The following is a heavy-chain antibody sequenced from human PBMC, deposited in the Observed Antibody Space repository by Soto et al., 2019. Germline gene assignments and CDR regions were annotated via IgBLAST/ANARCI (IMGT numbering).Heavy chain of an antibody. V-gene: IGHV4-4*02. CDR1: GASISSTNW. CDR2: IYHTGST. D-gene: IGHD2-15*01. J-gene: IGHJ4*02. Sequence: QVQLQESGPRLVKPSGTLSLTCAVSGASISSTNWWTWVRQPPGKGLEWIGEIYHTGSTKYNPSLKRRVTIALDKSNNQFSRTLSSVTAADPAVYYCAPLPPRIVVVVLPIPTWGQGTLVTVSS. CDR3: APLPPRIVVVVLPIPT.